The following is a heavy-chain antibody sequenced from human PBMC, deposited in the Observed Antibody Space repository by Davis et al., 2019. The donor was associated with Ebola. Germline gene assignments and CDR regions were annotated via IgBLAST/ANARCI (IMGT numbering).Heavy chain of an antibody. D-gene: IGHD6-13*01. Sequence: PGGSLRLSCKGSGYSFTSYWIGWVRQMPGKGLEWMGIIYPGDSDTRYSPSFQGQVTISADKSISTAYLQWSSLKASDTAMYYCARLHSSSWLPDAFDIWGQGTMVTVSS. J-gene: IGHJ3*02. CDR1: GYSFTSYW. V-gene: IGHV5-51*01. CDR2: IYPGDSDT. CDR3: ARLHSSSWLPDAFDI.